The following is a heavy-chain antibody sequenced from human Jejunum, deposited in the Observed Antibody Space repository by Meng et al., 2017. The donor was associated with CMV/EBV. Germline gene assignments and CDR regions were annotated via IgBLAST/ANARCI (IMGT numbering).Heavy chain of an antibody. D-gene: IGHD7-27*01. CDR2: ITPSSGGT. V-gene: IGHV1-2*06. J-gene: IGHJ4*02. CDR3: VRANLGSADY. CDR1: GYTFTGYY. Sequence: QGQVWHTVARVQKPGASVKVSCKASGYTFTGYYMHWLRQAPGQGLEWVGRITPSSGGTTYAPKFQGRVTMTRDTSISTAYMELSSLRSDDAAIYYCVRANLGSADYWGQGTLVTVSS.